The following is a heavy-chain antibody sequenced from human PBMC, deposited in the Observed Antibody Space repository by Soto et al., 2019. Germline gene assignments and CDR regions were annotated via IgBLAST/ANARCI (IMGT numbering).Heavy chain of an antibody. Sequence: ASVTVSCKASGYTFNNYDIHWVRQAPGHGLEWMGWMNPNSGNTGYAQNFRGRVTMTQNTAIGTAYMELSSLRSDDTATYYCTRAYGAETFDFWGQGTRVTV. CDR2: MNPNSGNT. CDR1: GYTFNNYD. J-gene: IGHJ5*01. D-gene: IGHD3-10*01. V-gene: IGHV1-8*02. CDR3: TRAYGAETFDF.